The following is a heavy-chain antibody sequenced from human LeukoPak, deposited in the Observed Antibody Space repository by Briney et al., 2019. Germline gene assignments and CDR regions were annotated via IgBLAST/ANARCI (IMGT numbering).Heavy chain of an antibody. Sequence: GGSLRLSCAASGFTFSDYGMHWVRQAPGKGLEWVAVISFDGINKYSADSVKGRFTVSRDNSKNTLSLQMNSLRPEDTAMYYCVKSYGSSPYYYYGLDVWGQGTTVTVSS. D-gene: IGHD3-10*01. CDR3: VKSYGSSPYYYYGLDV. CDR1: GFTFSDYG. CDR2: ISFDGINK. V-gene: IGHV3-30*18. J-gene: IGHJ6*02.